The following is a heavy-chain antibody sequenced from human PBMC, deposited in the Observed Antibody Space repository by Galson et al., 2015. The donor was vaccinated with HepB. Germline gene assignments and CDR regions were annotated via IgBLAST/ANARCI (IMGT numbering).Heavy chain of an antibody. CDR2: ISAYNGNT. V-gene: IGHV1-18*01. Sequence: SVKVSCKASGYTFNSYGISWVRQAPGQGLEWMGWISAYNGNTNYAQKLQGRVTMTTDTSTSTAYMELRSLRSDDTAVYYCARDLLNTRILYSWRSIRRFDYWGQGTLVTVSS. CDR3: ARDLLNTRILYSWRSIRRFDY. D-gene: IGHD2-8*01. J-gene: IGHJ4*02. CDR1: GYTFNSYG.